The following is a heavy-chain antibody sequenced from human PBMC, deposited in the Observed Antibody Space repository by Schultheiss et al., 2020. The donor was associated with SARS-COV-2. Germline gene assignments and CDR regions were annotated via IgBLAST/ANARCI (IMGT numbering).Heavy chain of an antibody. CDR2: IYYSGST. V-gene: IGHV4-31*03. J-gene: IGHJ4*02. Sequence: SETLSLTCTVSGGSISNTDHYWSWIRQHPGKGLEWIGYIYYSGSTYYNPSLKSRVTISVDTSKNQFSLKLSSVTAADTAVYYCARDYGDRLDYWGQGTLVTVSS. CDR3: ARDYGDRLDY. CDR1: GGSISNTDHY. D-gene: IGHD4-17*01.